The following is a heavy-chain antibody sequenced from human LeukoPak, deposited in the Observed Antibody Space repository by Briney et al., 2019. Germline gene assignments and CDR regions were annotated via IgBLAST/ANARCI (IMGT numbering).Heavy chain of an antibody. V-gene: IGHV1-69-2*01. D-gene: IGHD2-2*02. CDR2: VDPEDGET. CDR1: GYTFTDYY. J-gene: IGHJ5*02. CDR3: ATGGIVVVPAAIPGGSWFDP. Sequence: ASVKVSCKVSGYTFTDYYMHWVQQAPGKGLEWMGLVDPEDGETIYAEKFQGRVTITADTSTDTAYMDLSSLRSEDTAVYYCATGGIVVVPAAIPGGSWFDPWGQGTLVTVSS.